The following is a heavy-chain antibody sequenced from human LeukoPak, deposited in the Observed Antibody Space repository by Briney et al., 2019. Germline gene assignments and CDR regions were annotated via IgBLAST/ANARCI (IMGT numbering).Heavy chain of an antibody. CDR1: GYTFTIYG. D-gene: IGHD3-22*01. V-gene: IGHV1-18*01. CDR2: ISPYNGNT. J-gene: IGHJ3*02. CDR3: ARASYYYDTSGAGAFDI. Sequence: GASVNVSCTASGYTFTIYGINWVRQAPGQGLEWMGWISPYNGNTNYAQKVQGRVTVTTDTSTSTAYMELRSLRSDDTAVYYCARASYYYDTSGAGAFDIWGQGTMVTVSS.